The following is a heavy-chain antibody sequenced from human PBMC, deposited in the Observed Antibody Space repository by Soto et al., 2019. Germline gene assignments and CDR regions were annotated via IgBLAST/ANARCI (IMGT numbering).Heavy chain of an antibody. Sequence: QITLKESGPTLVKPTQTLTLTCTFSGFSLSTSGVGVGWIRQPPGKALEWLALIYWDDDKRYSPSLKSRLTITKDTSKNQVVLTMTNMDPVDTATYYCAHRGGYSYGKSDWYFDLWGRGTLVTVSS. CDR2: IYWDDDK. V-gene: IGHV2-5*02. J-gene: IGHJ2*01. CDR3: AHRGGYSYGKSDWYFDL. CDR1: GFSLSTSGVG. D-gene: IGHD5-18*01.